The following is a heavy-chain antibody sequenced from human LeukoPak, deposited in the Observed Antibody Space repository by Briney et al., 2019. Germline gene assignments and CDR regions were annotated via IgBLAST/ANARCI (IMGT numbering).Heavy chain of an antibody. D-gene: IGHD1-26*01. CDR3: AKPFLPGSHQGAFDI. CDR2: ISGSGGST. V-gene: IGHV3-23*01. J-gene: IGHJ3*02. CDR1: GFTFGSYA. Sequence: GGSLRLSCAASGFTFGSYAMSWVRQAPGKGLEWVSAISGSGGSTFYADSLKGRFTISRDNSRNTLYLHMNSLRAGDTAVYYCAKPFLPGSHQGAFDIWGQGTMVTVSS.